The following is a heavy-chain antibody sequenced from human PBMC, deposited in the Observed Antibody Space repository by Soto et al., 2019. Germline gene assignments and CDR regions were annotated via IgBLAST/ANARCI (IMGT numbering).Heavy chain of an antibody. D-gene: IGHD3-22*01. Sequence: GGSLRLSCAASGFTFSLYSMIWVRQAPGKGLEWVASITSSSSYIYYEDSLKGRFTISRDNAKNSLFLQLDSLRAEDTAVYFCVRARSTDSRPDYWGQGTLVTGSS. CDR2: ITSSSSYI. CDR3: VRARSTDSRPDY. V-gene: IGHV3-21*01. J-gene: IGHJ4*02. CDR1: GFTFSLYS.